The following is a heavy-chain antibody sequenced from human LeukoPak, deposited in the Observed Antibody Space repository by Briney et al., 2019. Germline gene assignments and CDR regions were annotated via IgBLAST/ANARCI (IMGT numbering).Heavy chain of an antibody. V-gene: IGHV1-69*13. CDR2: IIPIFGTA. CDR1: GGTFSSYA. CDR3: ARVPQTLTGDGPRLYYFDY. Sequence: SVKVSCKASGGTFSSYAISWVRQAPGQGLEWMGGIIPIFGTANYAQKFQGRVTITADESTSTAYMELSSLRSEDTAVYYCARVPQTLTGDGPRLYYFDYWGQGTLVTVSS. D-gene: IGHD7-27*01. J-gene: IGHJ4*02.